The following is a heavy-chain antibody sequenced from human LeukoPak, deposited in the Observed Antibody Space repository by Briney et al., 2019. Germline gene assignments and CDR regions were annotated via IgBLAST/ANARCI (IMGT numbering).Heavy chain of an antibody. D-gene: IGHD6-19*01. CDR1: GFTFSSYS. CDR3: ARGVPYSSGWYEDY. Sequence: PGGSLRLSCAASGFTFSSYSMNWVRQAPGKGLEWVSYISSSSSTIYYADSVKGRFTISRDNAKNSLYLQMNSLRAEDTAVYYCARGVPYSSGWYEDYWGQGTLVTVSS. CDR2: ISSSSSTI. J-gene: IGHJ4*02. V-gene: IGHV3-48*01.